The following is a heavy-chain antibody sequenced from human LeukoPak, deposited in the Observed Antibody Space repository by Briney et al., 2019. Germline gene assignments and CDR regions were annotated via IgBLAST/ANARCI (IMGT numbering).Heavy chain of an antibody. V-gene: IGHV1-18*01. CDR2: ISAYNGNT. CDR3: AKDQNTGYANNWFDP. J-gene: IGHJ5*02. D-gene: IGHD5-12*01. Sequence: ASVKVSCKASGYTFTSYGISWVRQAPGQGLEWMGWISAYNGNTNYAQKLQGRVTMTTDTSTSTAYMELSRLRSDDTAIYYCAKDQNTGYANNWFDPWGQGTLVTVSS. CDR1: GYTFTSYG.